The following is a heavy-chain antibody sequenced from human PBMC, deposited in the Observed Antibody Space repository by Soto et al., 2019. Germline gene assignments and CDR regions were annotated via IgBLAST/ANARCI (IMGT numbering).Heavy chain of an antibody. CDR3: ARDGPYYYASRMDV. CDR2: LHSGGDT. J-gene: IGHJ6*02. D-gene: IGHD3-10*01. Sequence: EVQLVESGGGLVHPGGSLRLSCVASGIPVSSNYMTWVRQAPGKGLEWVSVLHSGGDTYYANSVKGRFTISRHDSTNTLFLQMNSLTAEDTAVYYCARDGPYYYASRMDVWGQGTTVTVSS. CDR1: GIPVSSNY. V-gene: IGHV3-53*04.